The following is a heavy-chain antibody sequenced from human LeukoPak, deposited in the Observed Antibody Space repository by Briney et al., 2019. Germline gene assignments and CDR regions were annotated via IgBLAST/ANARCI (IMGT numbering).Heavy chain of an antibody. CDR2: ISGSGGST. CDR3: AKWSTYSGFDY. CDR1: GFTFSSYG. J-gene: IGHJ4*02. Sequence: GGSLRLSCAASGFTFSSYGMSWVRQAPGKGLEWVSAISGSGGSTYYADSVKGRFTISRDNSKNTLYLQMNSLRAEDTALYYCAKWSTYSGFDYWGQGTLVTVSS. V-gene: IGHV3-23*01. D-gene: IGHD5-12*01.